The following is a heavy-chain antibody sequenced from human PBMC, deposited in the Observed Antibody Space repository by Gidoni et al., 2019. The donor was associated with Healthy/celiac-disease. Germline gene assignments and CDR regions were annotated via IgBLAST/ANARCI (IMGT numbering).Heavy chain of an antibody. J-gene: IGHJ4*02. V-gene: IGHV4-39*01. Sequence: QLQLQESGPGLVKPSETLSLTCTVSGCSISSSSYYWGWIRQPPGKGREWIGSIYYSGSTYYTPSLKIRVTISVDTSKNQFSLKLSSGTAADTAVYYCARLEYYFDYWGQGTLVTVSS. CDR1: GCSISSSSYY. CDR2: IYYSGST. CDR3: ARLEYYFDY.